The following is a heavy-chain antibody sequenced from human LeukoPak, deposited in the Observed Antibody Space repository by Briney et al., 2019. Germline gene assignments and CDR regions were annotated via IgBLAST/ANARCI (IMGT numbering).Heavy chain of an antibody. CDR2: ISGSGVTT. CDR3: AKRLIGAYYFDY. D-gene: IGHD4/OR15-4a*01. V-gene: IGHV3-23*01. Sequence: GGSLRLSCAASGFTFSSYAMSWVRPAPGKGLEWVSGISGSGVTTYYADSVKGRFTSSRDNSKNTLYLQMNSLRAEDTAVYYCAKRLIGAYYFDYWGQGSLVTVSS. CDR1: GFTFSSYA. J-gene: IGHJ4*02.